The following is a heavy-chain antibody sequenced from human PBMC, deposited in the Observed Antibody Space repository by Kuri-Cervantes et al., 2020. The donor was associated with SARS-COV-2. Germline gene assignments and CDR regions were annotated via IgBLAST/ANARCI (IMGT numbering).Heavy chain of an antibody. D-gene: IGHD1-26*01. CDR3: ARVVTESGSEDY. V-gene: IGHV3-30-3*01. J-gene: IGHJ4*02. CDR2: ISYDGSNK. Sequence: GGSLRLSCAASGFTFSSYAMHWVRQAPGKGLEWVAVISYDGSNKYYADSVKGRFTISRDNSKNTLYLQMNSLRAEDTAVYYCARVVTESGSEDYWGQGTLVTVSS. CDR1: GFTFSSYA.